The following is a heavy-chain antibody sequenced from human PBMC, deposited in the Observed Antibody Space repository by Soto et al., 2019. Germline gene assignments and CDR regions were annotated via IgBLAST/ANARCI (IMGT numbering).Heavy chain of an antibody. Sequence: QVQLVQSGAEVKKPGSSVKVSCKVSGGSLNQYAISWVRQTPGQGLEWMGGIIPSFGRTSYAQKFQGRVTITADESTTTVNLELRGLRPEDSAIYFCADLSLRYCSSTTCPPDYWGQGTLVTVSS. V-gene: IGHV1-69*12. CDR1: GGSLNQYA. CDR2: IIPSFGRT. CDR3: ADLSLRYCSSTTCPPDY. D-gene: IGHD2-15*01. J-gene: IGHJ4*02.